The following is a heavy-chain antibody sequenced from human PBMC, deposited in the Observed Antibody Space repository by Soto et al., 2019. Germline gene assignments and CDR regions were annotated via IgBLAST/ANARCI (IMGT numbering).Heavy chain of an antibody. J-gene: IGHJ4*02. V-gene: IGHV3-72*01. D-gene: IGHD3-10*01. CDR3: ARSRPGVIHDY. CDR2: TRNKDNSYTT. CDR1: GFTLSEYY. Sequence: EVQLVESGGGLVQPGGSLRLSCAASGFTLSEYYMDWVRQGPGKGLEWVGRTRNKDNSYTTEYAASVKGRFTISRDDSKNSVYLQMNSLKTEDTAVYYCARSRPGVIHDYWGQGTLVTVSS.